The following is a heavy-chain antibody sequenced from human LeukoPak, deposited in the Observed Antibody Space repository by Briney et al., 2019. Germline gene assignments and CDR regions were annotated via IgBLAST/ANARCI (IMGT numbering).Heavy chain of an antibody. CDR1: GFTLSSYA. CDR3: AKFVVGRYFDWLSD. Sequence: GGSLRLSCAASGFTLSSYAMSWVRQAPGKGLEWVSAISGSGGSTYYADSVKGRFTISRDNSKNTLYLQMNSLRAEDTAVYYCAKFVVGRYFDWLSDWGQGTLVTVSS. J-gene: IGHJ4*02. D-gene: IGHD3-9*01. V-gene: IGHV3-23*01. CDR2: ISGSGGST.